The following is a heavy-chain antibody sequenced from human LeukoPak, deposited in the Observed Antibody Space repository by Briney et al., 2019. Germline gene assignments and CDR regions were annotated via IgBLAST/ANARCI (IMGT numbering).Heavy chain of an antibody. Sequence: TSETLSLTCTVSGGSISSYYWSWIRQPPGKGLEWIGYIYYSGSTNYNSSLKSRVTISVDTSKNQFSLKLSSVTAADTAVYYCAGTRLLFDSSGWYTPTYYFDYWGQGTLVTVSS. CDR3: AGTRLLFDSSGWYTPTYYFDY. V-gene: IGHV4-59*08. J-gene: IGHJ4*02. CDR1: GGSISSYY. D-gene: IGHD6-19*01. CDR2: IYYSGST.